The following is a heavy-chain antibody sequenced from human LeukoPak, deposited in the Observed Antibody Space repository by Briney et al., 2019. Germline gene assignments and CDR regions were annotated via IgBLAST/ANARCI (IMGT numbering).Heavy chain of an antibody. CDR1: GFTFSSYS. CDR2: ISRSSSSI. D-gene: IGHD4-17*01. Sequence: GGSLRLSCAASGFTFSSYSMNWVRQAPGKGLEWVSYISRSSSSIHYADSVKGRFTISRDNAKISLYLQMSSLRAEDTAVYYCAREANDYGDYVGGYFDLWGRGTLVTVSS. J-gene: IGHJ2*01. V-gene: IGHV3-48*01. CDR3: AREANDYGDYVGGYFDL.